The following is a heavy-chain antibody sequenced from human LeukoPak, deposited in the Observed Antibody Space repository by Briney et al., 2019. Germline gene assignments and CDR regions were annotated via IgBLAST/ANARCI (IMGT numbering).Heavy chain of an antibody. Sequence: GGSLRLSCAASGFTFSSYWMHWVRQAPGKGLVWVSRINSDGSSTNYADSVKGRFTISRDNAKNTLYLQMNSLRAEDTAVYYCARVGDSSGYYGYYYYYYGMDVWGQGATVTVSS. CDR1: GFTFSSYW. J-gene: IGHJ6*02. CDR2: INSDGSST. V-gene: IGHV3-74*01. D-gene: IGHD3-22*01. CDR3: ARVGDSSGYYGYYYYYYGMDV.